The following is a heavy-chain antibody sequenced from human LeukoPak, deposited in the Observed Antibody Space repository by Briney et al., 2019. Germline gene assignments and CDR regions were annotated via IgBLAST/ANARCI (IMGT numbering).Heavy chain of an antibody. CDR1: GGTFSSYA. J-gene: IGHJ3*02. V-gene: IGHV1-69*05. D-gene: IGHD3-3*01. CDR2: SIPIFGTA. Sequence: SVKVSCKASGGTFSSYAISWVRQAPGQGLEWMGRSIPIFGTANYAQKFQGRVTITTDESTSTAYMELSSLRSEDTAVYYCARDSPSPTYDLGDAFDIWGQGTMVTVSS. CDR3: ARDSPSPTYDLGDAFDI.